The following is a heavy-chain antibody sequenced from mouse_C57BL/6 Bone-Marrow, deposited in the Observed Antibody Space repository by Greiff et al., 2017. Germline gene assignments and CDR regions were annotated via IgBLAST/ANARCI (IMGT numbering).Heavy chain of an antibody. CDR1: GFNFKDDY. V-gene: IGHV14-4*01. CDR2: IDPEIGDT. D-gene: IGHD2-14*01. CDR3: SSFEGTYFDF. J-gene: IGHJ2*01. Sequence: EVQLQQSGAELVRPGASVKLSCTASGFNFKDDYIHWVKQRPEQGLEWIGWIDPEIGDTEYASTFQGKATITSDTASNTAYLQLSSLTSEDTAVSYCSSFEGTYFDFWGQGTPLTVAS.